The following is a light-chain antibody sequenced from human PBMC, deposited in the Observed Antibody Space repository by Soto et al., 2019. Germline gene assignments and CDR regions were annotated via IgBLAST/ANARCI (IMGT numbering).Light chain of an antibody. CDR3: QQYGRSPPWT. Sequence: EIVLTQSPGTLSLSPVERATLSCRASQSVSSLYLAWFQQKPGQAPRLLMYGASTRATGIPDRFSGSGSGTDFTPTTSRLEPEDFAVYYCQQYGRSPPWTFGQGTKVDIK. J-gene: IGKJ1*01. CDR2: GAS. V-gene: IGKV3-20*01. CDR1: QSVSSLY.